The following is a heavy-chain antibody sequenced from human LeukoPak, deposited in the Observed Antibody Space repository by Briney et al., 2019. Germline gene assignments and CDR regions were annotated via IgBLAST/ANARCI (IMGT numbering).Heavy chain of an antibody. CDR2: ISSSGSTI. Sequence: GALRPSCAASGFTFSSYEMNWVRQAPGKGLEWVSYISSSGSTIYYAASVEGRFTISRDNSKNTLYLQMNTLRAEDTAVYYCAKDKTYCGGDCYSLSVDWYFDLWGRGTLVTVSS. CDR3: AKDKTYCGGDCYSLSVDWYFDL. V-gene: IGHV3-48*03. CDR1: GFTFSSYE. D-gene: IGHD2-21*02. J-gene: IGHJ2*01.